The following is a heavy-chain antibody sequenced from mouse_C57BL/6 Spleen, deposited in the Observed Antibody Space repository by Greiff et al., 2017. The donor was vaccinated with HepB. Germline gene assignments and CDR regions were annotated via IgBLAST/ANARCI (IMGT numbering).Heavy chain of an antibody. CDR3: AISGIYYYSGSRGAMDY. V-gene: IGHV1-78*01. J-gene: IGHJ4*01. CDR1: GYTFTDHT. Sequence: VQLQQSDAELVKPGASVKISYKVSGYTFTDHTIHWMKQRPEQGLEWIGYIYPRDGSTKYNEKFKGKATLTADKSSSTAYMQLNSLTSEDYAVYFCAISGIYYYSGSRGAMDYWGQGTSVTVSS. D-gene: IGHD1-1*01. CDR2: IYPRDGST.